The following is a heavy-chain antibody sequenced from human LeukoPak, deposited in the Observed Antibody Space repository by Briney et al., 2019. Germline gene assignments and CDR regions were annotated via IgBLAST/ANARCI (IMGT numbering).Heavy chain of an antibody. V-gene: IGHV4-31*03. CDR1: GXSISSGRDY. CDR2: IYNSGST. Sequence: SETLSLTCTVSGXSISSGRDYWSWIRQHPGKGLEWIGYIYNSGSTYYNPSLKNRVTISADTSKNQCSLKLSSGTAADTAVYYCARDTGGGDFGYYFDYWGQGTLVTVSS. CDR3: ARDTGGGDFGYYFDY. D-gene: IGHD2-21*01. J-gene: IGHJ4*02.